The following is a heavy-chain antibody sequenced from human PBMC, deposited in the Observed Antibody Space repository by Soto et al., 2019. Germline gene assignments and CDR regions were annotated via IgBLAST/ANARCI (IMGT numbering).Heavy chain of an antibody. V-gene: IGHV1-69*01. J-gene: IGHJ6*02. D-gene: IGHD3-3*02. Sequence: QVQLVQSGAEVKKPGSSVKVSCKASGGTFSSYAISSVRQATGQGLEWMGGIIPIFGTANYAQKVQGRVTITADESTSTAYMVLSSLRSEDTAVYYCARVLPGRHFCDGMDVWGHGTTVPGS. CDR3: ARVLPGRHFCDGMDV. CDR2: IIPIFGTA. CDR1: GGTFSSYA.